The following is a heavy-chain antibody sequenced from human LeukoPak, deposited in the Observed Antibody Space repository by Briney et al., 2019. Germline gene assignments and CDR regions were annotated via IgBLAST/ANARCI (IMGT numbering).Heavy chain of an antibody. J-gene: IGHJ6*02. CDR3: ARVEYYYDSSGYYGMDV. D-gene: IGHD3-22*01. Sequence: ASVKVSCKASGYTFTSYDINWVRQATGQGVEWMGWMNPNSGNTGYAQKFQGRVTMTRNTSISTAYMELSSLRSEDTGVYYCARVEYYYDSSGYYGMDVWGQGTTVTVSS. CDR1: GYTFTSYD. V-gene: IGHV1-8*01. CDR2: MNPNSGNT.